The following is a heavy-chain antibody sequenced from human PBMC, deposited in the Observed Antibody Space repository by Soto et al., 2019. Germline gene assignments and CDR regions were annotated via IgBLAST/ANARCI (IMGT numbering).Heavy chain of an antibody. CDR2: IYYSGST. Sequence: QVQLQESGPGLVKPSQTLSLTCTVSGGSISSGDYYWSWIRQPPGKGLEWIGYIYYSGSTYYNPSRKSRVTISREPSKDQFPPKPSSVTAADTAVYYWARVYVWNCISTRCPFDYWGQGTLVTVSS. J-gene: IGHJ4*02. CDR3: ARVYVWNCISTRCPFDY. V-gene: IGHV4-30-4*01. D-gene: IGHD2-2*01. CDR1: GGSISSGDYY.